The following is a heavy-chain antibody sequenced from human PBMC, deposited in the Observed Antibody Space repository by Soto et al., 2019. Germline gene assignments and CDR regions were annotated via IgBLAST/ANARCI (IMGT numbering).Heavy chain of an antibody. CDR2: IYWDNDR. CDR1: GFSLTNSGVG. CDR3: AHRVTCSGSWHVGWFDS. Sequence: QITLKESGPPLVEPTQTLTLTCSFSGFSLTNSGVGVGWFRQAPGKALECLGIIYWDNDRRYNPSLNTRRTITKHTSKHQPVLPMTYMEPVDTGAYYCAHRVTCSGSWHVGWFDSWGQGTPVTVS. V-gene: IGHV2-5*02. D-gene: IGHD1-26*01. J-gene: IGHJ5*01.